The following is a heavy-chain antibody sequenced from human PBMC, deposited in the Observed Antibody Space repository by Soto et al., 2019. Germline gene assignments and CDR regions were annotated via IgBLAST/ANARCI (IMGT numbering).Heavy chain of an antibody. D-gene: IGHD6-19*01. CDR1: SGSLSSSNW. J-gene: IGHJ4*02. CDR3: AKSVADSQSGYFDY. CDR2: IYHSGST. V-gene: IGHV4-4*02. Sequence: PSETLSLTCAVSSGSLSSSNWWSWVRQPPGKGLEWIGEIYHSGSTNYNPSLKSRVTISVDKSKNQFSLKLSSVTAADTAVYYCAKSVADSQSGYFDYWGQGTLVTVSS.